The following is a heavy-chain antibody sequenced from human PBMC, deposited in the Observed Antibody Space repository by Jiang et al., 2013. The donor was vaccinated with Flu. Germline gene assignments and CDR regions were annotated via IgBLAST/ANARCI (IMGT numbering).Heavy chain of an antibody. CDR3: ARGGYIVARPSDY. J-gene: IGHJ4*02. V-gene: IGHV1-46*01. CDR1: SYY. Sequence: SYYMHWVRQAPGQGLEWMGIINPSGGSTSYAQKFQGRVTMTRDTSTSTVYMELSSLRSEDTAVYYCARGGYIVARPSDYWGQGTLVTVSS. D-gene: IGHD6-6*01. CDR2: INPSGGST.